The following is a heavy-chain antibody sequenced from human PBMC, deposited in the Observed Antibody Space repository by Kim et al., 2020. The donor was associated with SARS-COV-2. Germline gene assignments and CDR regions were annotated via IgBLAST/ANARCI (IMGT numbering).Heavy chain of an antibody. CDR1: GFTFSSYA. CDR3: ARPNSGSYRGAFDI. D-gene: IGHD1-26*01. V-gene: IGHV3-30-3*01. CDR2: ISYDGSNK. Sequence: GGSLRLSCAASGFTFSSYAMHWVRQAPGKGLEWVAVISYDGSNKYYADSVKGRVTISRDNSKNTLYLQMNSLRAEDTAVYYWARPNSGSYRGAFDIWGQGTMLTLPS. J-gene: IGHJ3*02.